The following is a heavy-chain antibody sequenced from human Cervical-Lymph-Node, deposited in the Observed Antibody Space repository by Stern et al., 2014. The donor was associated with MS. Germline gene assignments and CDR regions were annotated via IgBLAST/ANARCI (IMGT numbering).Heavy chain of an antibody. CDR1: GGTFSSYA. CDR3: ARDEDIVATRGSYAMDV. D-gene: IGHD5-12*01. J-gene: IGHJ6*02. Sequence: QVQLVQSGAEVKKPGSSVKVSCKASGGTFSSYAISWVRQAPGQGLEWMGRIIPILGMADYAQKFQGRVTITADKSTTTAYMELSSLRSEDTAVYYCARDEDIVATRGSYAMDVWGQGTTVTVSS. V-gene: IGHV1-69*09. CDR2: IIPILGMA.